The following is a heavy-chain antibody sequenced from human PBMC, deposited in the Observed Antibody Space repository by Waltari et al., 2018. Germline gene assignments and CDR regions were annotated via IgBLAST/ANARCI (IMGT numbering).Heavy chain of an antibody. D-gene: IGHD3-22*01. Sequence: EVQLLESGGGLVQPGGSLRLSCAASGFTFSSYAISWVRPAPGKGLEWVSAISGSGGSTYYADSVKGRFTISRDNSKNTLYLQMNSLRAEDTAVYYCAKDHDSSGYFYGMDVWGQGTTVTVSS. CDR2: ISGSGGST. V-gene: IGHV3-23*01. CDR3: AKDHDSSGYFYGMDV. J-gene: IGHJ6*02. CDR1: GFTFSSYA.